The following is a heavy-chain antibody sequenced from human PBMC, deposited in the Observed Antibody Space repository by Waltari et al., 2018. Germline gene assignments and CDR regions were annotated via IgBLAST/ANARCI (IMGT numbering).Heavy chain of an antibody. CDR3: ARNMESPYNAPYYFYYMDV. Sequence: QLQLQESGPGLVKPSETLSLTCSVSGASFTNSNSYWTWIRQPPGKGLEWIGRIYYRGSTYSSPSLKSRVTISLDTSKNQLSLKVSSVTVADTAIYFCARNMESPYNAPYYFYYMDVWGKGTTVTVSS. D-gene: IGHD3-10*01. CDR2: IYYRGST. J-gene: IGHJ6*03. CDR1: GASFTNSNSY. V-gene: IGHV4-39*01.